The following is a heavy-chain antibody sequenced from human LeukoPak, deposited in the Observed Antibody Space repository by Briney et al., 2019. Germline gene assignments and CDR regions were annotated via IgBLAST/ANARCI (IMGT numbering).Heavy chain of an antibody. V-gene: IGHV4-59*08. Sequence: SETLSLTCTVSGVSMSSSYWSWIRQPPGKGLEWIGYIHYSGAVNYNPSLKSRLSISVDTSKNQFSLKLTSVTAADTAVYYCARWQYTISSGWFDPWGQGTLVTVSS. J-gene: IGHJ5*02. D-gene: IGHD6-6*01. CDR1: GVSMSSSY. CDR2: IHYSGAV. CDR3: ARWQYTISSGWFDP.